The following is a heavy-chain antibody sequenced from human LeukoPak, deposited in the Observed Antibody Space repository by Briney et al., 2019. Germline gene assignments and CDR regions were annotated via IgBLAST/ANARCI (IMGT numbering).Heavy chain of an antibody. CDR2: IYTSGST. J-gene: IGHJ4*02. CDR3: ARENYGMVITTAYDY. CDR1: GGSISSYY. D-gene: IGHD3-22*01. V-gene: IGHV4-4*07. Sequence: SETLSLTCTVSGGSISSYYWSWIRQPAGKGLEWIGRIYTSGSTNYNPSLKSRVTISVDTSKNQFSLKLSSVTAADTAVYYCARENYGMVITTAYDYWGEGTLVTVSS.